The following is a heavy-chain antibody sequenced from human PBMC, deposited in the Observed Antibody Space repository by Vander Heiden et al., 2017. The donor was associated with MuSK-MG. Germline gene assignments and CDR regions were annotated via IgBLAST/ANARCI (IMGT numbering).Heavy chain of an antibody. CDR3: AREEAGTWAIDV. V-gene: IGHV3-48*03. CDR2: ITSGRST. J-gene: IGHJ3*01. CDR1: GFSFSGYE. D-gene: IGHD6-13*01. Sequence: EVQLLLSGGGLGQPGGSLRLSGAAFGFSFSGYEMNWVRQAPGKGLEWVSRITSGRSTYHADSVKGRFAISRENAKNSLFLEMNSLRAEDTGVYYCAREEAGTWAIDVWGQGKMVTVSS.